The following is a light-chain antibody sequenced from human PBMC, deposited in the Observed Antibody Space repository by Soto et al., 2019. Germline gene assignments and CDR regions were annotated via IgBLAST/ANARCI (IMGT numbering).Light chain of an antibody. CDR2: AAS. Sequence: IQLTQSPSSLSASVVDSVTITCRASQGISRYLSWYQQKPGRAPKLLISAASTLQSGVPARFSGSGSGTNFTLSITSLQPEDFATYYCQQLNTFPVTFGGGTKVDIK. V-gene: IGKV1-9*01. CDR1: QGISRY. CDR3: QQLNTFPVT. J-gene: IGKJ4*01.